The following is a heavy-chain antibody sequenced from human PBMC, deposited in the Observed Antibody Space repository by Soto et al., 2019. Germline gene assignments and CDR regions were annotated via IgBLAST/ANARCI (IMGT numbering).Heavy chain of an antibody. CDR3: IYSSSSADAFDI. Sequence: ASVKVSCKGSGYTFTSYDINWVRQATGQGLEWMGWMNPNSGNTGYAQKFQGRVTMTRNTSISTAYMELSSLRSEDTAVYYCIYSSSSADAFDIWGQGTMVNVSS. CDR2: MNPNSGNT. CDR1: GYTFTSYD. D-gene: IGHD6-6*01. J-gene: IGHJ3*02. V-gene: IGHV1-8*01.